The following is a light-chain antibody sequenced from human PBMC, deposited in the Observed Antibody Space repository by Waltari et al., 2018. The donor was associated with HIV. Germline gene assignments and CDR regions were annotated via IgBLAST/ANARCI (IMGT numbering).Light chain of an antibody. Sequence: QSALTQPASVSGSPGQSIPISCTGTSSNVGSDDLVHWYQQHPGEAPKLIIYEVTKRPSGVSNRFSGSKSGNTASLTISGLQAEDEADYYCCSCPRSGIRYVFGTGTKVTVL. CDR3: CSCPRSGIRYV. J-gene: IGLJ1*01. CDR2: EVT. V-gene: IGLV2-23*02. CDR1: SSNVGSDDL.